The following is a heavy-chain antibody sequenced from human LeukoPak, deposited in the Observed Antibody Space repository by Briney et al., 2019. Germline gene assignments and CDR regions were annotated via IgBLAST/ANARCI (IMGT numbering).Heavy chain of an antibody. V-gene: IGHV3-74*01. CDR2: INSDGSRT. J-gene: IGHJ4*02. CDR1: KFSFSSYW. CDR3: ARDGTYDSSIDY. Sequence: GGSLRLSCAASKFSFSSYWMHWVRQAPGKGLVWVSRINSDGSRTNYADSVKGRFTISRDNAKNTLYLQINSLRAEDTAVYYCARDGTYDSSIDYWGQGTLVTVSS. D-gene: IGHD3-22*01.